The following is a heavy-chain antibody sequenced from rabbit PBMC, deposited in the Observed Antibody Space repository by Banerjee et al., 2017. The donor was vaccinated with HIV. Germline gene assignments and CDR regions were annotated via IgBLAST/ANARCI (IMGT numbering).Heavy chain of an antibody. D-gene: IGHD6-1*01. CDR2: ISTSSGST. Sequence: QSLEESGGDLVKPGASLTLTCTASGFSFSSIYWICWVRQAPGKGLELIACISTSSGSTYYASWAKGRFTISKTSSTTVTLQMTSLTAADTATYFCARTSATTYDSGFNLWGQGTLVTVS. V-gene: IGHV1S40*01. CDR3: ARTSATTYDSGFNL. J-gene: IGHJ4*01. CDR1: GFSFSSIYW.